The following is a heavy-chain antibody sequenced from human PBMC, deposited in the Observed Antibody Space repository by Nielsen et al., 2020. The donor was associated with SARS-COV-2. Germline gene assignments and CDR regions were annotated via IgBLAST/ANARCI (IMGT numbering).Heavy chain of an antibody. CDR3: ARAIIQNNYYYYYMDV. V-gene: IGHV3-30*03. CDR2: ISYDGSVQ. CDR1: GFTFSYYW. Sequence: SLRLSRAASGFTFSYYWMHWVRQAPGKGLEWVTFISYDGSVQYYADSVKGRFTISRDNAKNSLYLQMNSLRVEDTAVYYCARAIIQNNYYYYYMDVWGKGTTVTVSS. J-gene: IGHJ6*03.